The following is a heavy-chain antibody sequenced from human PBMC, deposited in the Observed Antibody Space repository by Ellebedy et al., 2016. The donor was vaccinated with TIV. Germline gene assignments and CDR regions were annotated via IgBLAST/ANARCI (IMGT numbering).Heavy chain of an antibody. CDR2: ILYEGSNN. CDR1: GFTFSSYA. D-gene: IGHD4-17*01. J-gene: IGHJ4*02. Sequence: GGSLRLXXAASGFTFSSYAMHRVSQAPGKGLEWVAFILYEGSNNHYADSVRGRFTISRDNFKNTLFVQLNSLRPEDTAVFYCAKSPRPSTVTYFDHWGQGTLVTVSS. V-gene: IGHV3-30*18. CDR3: AKSPRPSTVTYFDH.